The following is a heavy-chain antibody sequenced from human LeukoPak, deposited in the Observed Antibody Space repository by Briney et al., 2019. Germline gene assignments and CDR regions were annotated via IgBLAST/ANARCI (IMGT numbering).Heavy chain of an antibody. CDR2: ISSSDSTI. V-gene: IGHV3-48*01. D-gene: IGHD1-26*01. Sequence: GGSLRLSCAASGFIFSSYSMNWVRQAPGKGLEWVSYISSSDSTIFCADSVKGRFTISRDNAKNSLYLQMNSLRAEDTAVYYCARGRDSGSYYYGMDVWGQGTTVTVSS. J-gene: IGHJ6*02. CDR1: GFIFSSYS. CDR3: ARGRDSGSYYYGMDV.